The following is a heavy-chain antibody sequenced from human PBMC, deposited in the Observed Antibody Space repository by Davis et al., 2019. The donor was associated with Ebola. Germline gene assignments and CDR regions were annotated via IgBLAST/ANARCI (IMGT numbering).Heavy chain of an antibody. V-gene: IGHV3-23*01. D-gene: IGHD5-12*01. CDR1: GFTFSSYA. J-gene: IGHJ4*02. Sequence: GESLKISCAASGFTFSSYAMSWVRQAPGKGLEWVSVISGSGGSTYYADSVKGRFTISRDNAKNTLYLQMNSLRAEDTAVYYCARGSIVATIGIFDYWGQGTLVTVSS. CDR2: ISGSGGST. CDR3: ARGSIVATIGIFDY.